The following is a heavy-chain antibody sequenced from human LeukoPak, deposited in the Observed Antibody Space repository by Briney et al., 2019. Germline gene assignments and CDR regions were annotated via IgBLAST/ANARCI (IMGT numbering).Heavy chain of an antibody. CDR2: INAGNGNT. Sequence: ASVKVSCKASGYTFTSYAMHWVRQAPGQRLEWMGWINAGNGNTKYSQEFQGRVTITRDTSASTAYMELSSLRSEDMAVYYCARASLYSSSSEYFQHWGQGTLVTASS. J-gene: IGHJ1*01. CDR1: GYTFTSYA. CDR3: ARASLYSSSSEYFQH. V-gene: IGHV1-3*03. D-gene: IGHD6-6*01.